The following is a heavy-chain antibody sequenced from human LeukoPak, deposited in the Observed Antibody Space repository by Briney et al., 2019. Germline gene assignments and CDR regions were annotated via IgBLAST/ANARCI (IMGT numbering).Heavy chain of an antibody. V-gene: IGHV3-53*01. J-gene: IGHJ4*02. CDR1: GFTVSSNY. CDR2: IYSGGTT. CDR3: ARETIAAGYDF. D-gene: IGHD6-13*01. Sequence: PGGSLRLSCAASGFTVSSNYMSWVRQAPGKGLEWVSIIYSGGTTYYADSVKGRFTIPRDISKNTLFLQMNSLRAEDTAVYYCARETIAAGYDFWGQGTLVTVSS.